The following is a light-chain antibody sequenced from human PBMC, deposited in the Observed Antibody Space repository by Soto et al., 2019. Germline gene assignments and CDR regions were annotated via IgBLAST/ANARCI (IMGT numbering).Light chain of an antibody. CDR1: HSVTTH. J-gene: IGKJ5*01. CDR3: QQRSDSIT. Sequence: IRLTNPRYPLRFSRGDRGTLXFWASHSVTTHLAWFQQRPGQTPRLLIYDASTRAPGIPARFSGRGSGADFTLTISSLEPEDFAVYYCQQRSDSITFGQGTRLEIK. CDR2: DAS. V-gene: IGKV3-11*01.